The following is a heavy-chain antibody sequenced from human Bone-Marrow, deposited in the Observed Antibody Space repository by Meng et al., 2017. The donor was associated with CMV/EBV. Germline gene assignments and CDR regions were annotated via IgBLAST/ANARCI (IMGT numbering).Heavy chain of an antibody. CDR3: AKLGRDIVVAPTTSVDY. J-gene: IGHJ4*02. CDR2: INWNGGST. D-gene: IGHD2-2*01. CDR1: GFTFDDYG. V-gene: IGHV3-20*04. Sequence: GGSLRLSCAASGFTFDDYGMSWVRQAPGKGLEWVSGINWNGGSTGYADSVKGRFTISRDNAKNSLYLQMNSLRAEDTAIYYCAKLGRDIVVAPTTSVDYWGQGTLVTVSS.